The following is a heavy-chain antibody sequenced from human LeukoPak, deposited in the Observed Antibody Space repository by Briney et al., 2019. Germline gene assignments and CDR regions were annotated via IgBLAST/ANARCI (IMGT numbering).Heavy chain of an antibody. J-gene: IGHJ4*02. V-gene: IGHV4-59*01. Sequence: SETLSLTCTVSGGSISSYYWSWIRQPPGKGLEWIGYIYYSGSTNYNPSLKSRVTISVDTSKNQFSLKLGSVTAADTAVYYCARVIEGSEFDYWGQGTLVTVSS. CDR2: IYYSGST. CDR3: ARVIEGSEFDY. D-gene: IGHD5-24*01. CDR1: GGSISSYY.